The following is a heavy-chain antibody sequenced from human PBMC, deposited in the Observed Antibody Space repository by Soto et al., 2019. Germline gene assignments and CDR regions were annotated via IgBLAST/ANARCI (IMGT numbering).Heavy chain of an antibody. CDR1: GFTFSSYW. Sequence: GGSLRLSCAASGFTFSSYWMSWVRQAPGKGLEWVANIKQDGSEKYYVDSVKGRFTISRDNAKNSLYLQMNSLRAEDTAVYYYAREPEDGYFDYWGQGTLVTVSS. V-gene: IGHV3-7*03. CDR3: AREPEDGYFDY. J-gene: IGHJ4*02. CDR2: IKQDGSEK.